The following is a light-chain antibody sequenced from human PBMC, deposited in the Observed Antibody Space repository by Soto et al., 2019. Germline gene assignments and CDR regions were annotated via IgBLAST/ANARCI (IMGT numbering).Light chain of an antibody. Sequence: DIVMTQSPLSLPVTPGEPSSISCRSNQSLVHSDGIAYFSWCQQRPGRSPRRLIYKVSNRDSGVPARFSGSGSGTDFALKISRVEAEDVGVYYCMQGTHWPITFGQGTRLEIK. J-gene: IGKJ5*01. CDR2: KVS. CDR1: QSLVHSDGIAY. CDR3: MQGTHWPIT. V-gene: IGKV2-30*02.